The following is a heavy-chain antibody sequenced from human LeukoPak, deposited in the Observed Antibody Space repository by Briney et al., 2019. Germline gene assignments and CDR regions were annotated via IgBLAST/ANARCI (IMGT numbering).Heavy chain of an antibody. J-gene: IGHJ4*02. CDR3: ARDSGSPIWFGEGAWDY. D-gene: IGHD3-10*01. Sequence: PGGSLRLSCAASGFTFSSYWMSWVRQAPGKGLEWVANIKQDGSEKYYVDSVKGRFTISRDNAKNSLYLQMNSLRAEDTAVYYCARDSGSPIWFGEGAWDYWGQGTLVTVSS. CDR1: GFTFSSYW. V-gene: IGHV3-7*01. CDR2: IKQDGSEK.